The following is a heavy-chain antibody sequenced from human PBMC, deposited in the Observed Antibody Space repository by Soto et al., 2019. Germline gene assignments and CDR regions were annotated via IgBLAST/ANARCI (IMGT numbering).Heavy chain of an antibody. D-gene: IGHD2-8*02. Sequence: GSLRLSCAASGFTFSSYAMSWVRQAPGKGLEWVSAISGSGGSTYYADSVKGRFTISRDNSKNTLYLQMNSLRAEDTAVYYCAKLGDGGGWSQDKDAFDIWGKGTRVTVSS. V-gene: IGHV3-23*01. J-gene: IGHJ3*02. CDR1: GFTFSSYA. CDR2: ISGSGGST. CDR3: AKLGDGGGWSQDKDAFDI.